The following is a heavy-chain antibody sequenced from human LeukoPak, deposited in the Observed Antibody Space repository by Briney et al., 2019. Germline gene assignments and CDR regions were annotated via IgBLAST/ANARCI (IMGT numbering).Heavy chain of an antibody. D-gene: IGHD3-10*01. CDR2: ISGSGGST. CDR3: AKGGNYGSGNYYFDY. CDR1: GFTFSSYA. J-gene: IGHJ4*02. V-gene: IGHV3-23*01. Sequence: TGGSLRLSCAASGFTFSSYAMSWVRQAPGKGLEWVSAISGSGGSTYYADSVKGRFTISRDNSKNTLYLQMNSRRAQDTAVYYCAKGGNYGSGNYYFDYWGQGTLVTVSS.